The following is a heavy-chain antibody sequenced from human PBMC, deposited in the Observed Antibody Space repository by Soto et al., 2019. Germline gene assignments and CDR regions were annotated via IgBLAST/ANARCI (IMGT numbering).Heavy chain of an antibody. V-gene: IGHV1-3*01. CDR3: ARDRGGYSYAIGWFDP. D-gene: IGHD5-18*01. J-gene: IGHJ5*02. Sequence: ASVKVSCKASGCTFTSYAMHWVRQGPGQRLEWMGWINAGNGNTKYSQKFQGRVTITRDTSASTAYMELSSLRSEDTAVYYCARDRGGYSYAIGWFDPWGQGTLVTVSS. CDR1: GCTFTSYA. CDR2: INAGNGNT.